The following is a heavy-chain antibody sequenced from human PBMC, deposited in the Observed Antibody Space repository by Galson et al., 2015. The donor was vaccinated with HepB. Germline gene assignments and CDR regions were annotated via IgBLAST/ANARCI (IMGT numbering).Heavy chain of an antibody. Sequence: ETLSLTCTVSGGSVSNYYCSWIRQPPGKGLEWIGYINYSGTTTYNPSLKSRVTISIDTSKNQFSLKLSSVTAADTAMYYCARAFVVVPAVISWFDPWGQGTLVTVSS. D-gene: IGHD2-2*01. CDR1: GGSVSNYY. CDR2: INYSGTT. J-gene: IGHJ5*02. V-gene: IGHV4-59*02. CDR3: ARAFVVVPAVISWFDP.